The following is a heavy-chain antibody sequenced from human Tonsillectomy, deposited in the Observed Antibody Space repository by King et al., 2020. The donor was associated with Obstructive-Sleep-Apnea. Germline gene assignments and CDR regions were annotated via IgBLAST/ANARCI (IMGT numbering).Heavy chain of an antibody. D-gene: IGHD2-2*01. CDR1: GGSISSYY. V-gene: IGHV4-59*01. J-gene: IGHJ4*02. Sequence: QLQESGPGLVKPSETLSLTCTVSGGSISSYYWSWIRPPPGKGLEWIGYIYYSGSTNYNPSLKSRVTISVDTSKNQFSLKLSSVTAADTAVYYCARDGIYCSSTSCYPYYFDYWGQGTLVTVSS. CDR2: IYYSGST. CDR3: ARDGIYCSSTSCYPYYFDY.